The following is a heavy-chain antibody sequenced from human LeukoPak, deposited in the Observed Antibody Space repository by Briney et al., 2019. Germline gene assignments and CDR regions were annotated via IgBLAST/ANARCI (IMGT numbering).Heavy chain of an antibody. D-gene: IGHD3-22*01. V-gene: IGHV4-39*01. J-gene: IGHJ4*02. CDR3: ARGPSERYYESSGYYYFDY. CDR2: MYYSGST. Sequence: PSETLSLTCTVSGGSISSSSYYWGWIRQPPGKGLEWIGSMYYSGSTYYNPALKSRVTISVDTPKNQFALNLSSVTAADTAVYYCARGPSERYYESSGYYYFDYWGQGTLGTVSS. CDR1: GGSISSSSYY.